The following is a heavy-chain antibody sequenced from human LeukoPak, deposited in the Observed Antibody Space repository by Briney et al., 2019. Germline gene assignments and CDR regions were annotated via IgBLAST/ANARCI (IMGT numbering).Heavy chain of an antibody. Sequence: GESLKTSCKGSGYSFTSYWIGWVRQMPGKGLEGMGIIYPGDSDTRYSPSFQGQVTISADKSISTAYLQWSSLKASDTAMYYCARRSWFCSGGSCYPYYFDYWGQGTLVTVSS. D-gene: IGHD2-15*01. CDR1: GYSFTSYW. J-gene: IGHJ4*02. V-gene: IGHV5-51*01. CDR3: ARRSWFCSGGSCYPYYFDY. CDR2: IYPGDSDT.